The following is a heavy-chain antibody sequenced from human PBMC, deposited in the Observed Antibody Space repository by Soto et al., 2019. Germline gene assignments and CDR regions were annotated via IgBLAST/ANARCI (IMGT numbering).Heavy chain of an antibody. Sequence: QVQLVQSGAEVKKPGASVKVSCKASGYTFTSYYMHWVRQAPGQGLEWMGIINPSGGSTSYAQKFQGRVTMTRDTSTSTVYMELSSLRSEDTTVYYCARERPPHYDYIWGSPRPVDYWGQGTLVTVSS. D-gene: IGHD3-16*01. CDR3: ARERPPHYDYIWGSPRPVDY. V-gene: IGHV1-46*03. J-gene: IGHJ4*02. CDR2: INPSGGST. CDR1: GYTFTSYY.